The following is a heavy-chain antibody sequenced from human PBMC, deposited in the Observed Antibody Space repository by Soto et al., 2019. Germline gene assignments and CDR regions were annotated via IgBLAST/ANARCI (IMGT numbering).Heavy chain of an antibody. D-gene: IGHD1-1*01. V-gene: IGHV1-18*01. CDR1: GYTFTSYG. Sequence: QVHLVQSGAEVKKPGASVKVSCKGSGYTFTSYGITWVRQAPGQGLEWMGWISAHNGNTDYAQKLQGRVTVTRDTSTSTAYMELRSLSSDDTAVDYGARGRYGDYWGQGALVTVSS. CDR2: ISAHNGNT. CDR3: ARGRYGDY. J-gene: IGHJ4*02.